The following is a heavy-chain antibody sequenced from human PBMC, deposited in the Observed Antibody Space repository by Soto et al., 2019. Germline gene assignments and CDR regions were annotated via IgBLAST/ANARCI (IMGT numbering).Heavy chain of an antibody. CDR1: GGTSSSYT. J-gene: IGHJ3*02. V-gene: IGHV1-69*02. CDR3: ARGQVYDILTGPGDDAFDI. Sequence: SVKVSCKASGGTSSSYTISWGRQAPGQGLEWMGRIIPILGIANYAQKFQGRVTITADKSTSTAYMELSSLRSEDTAVYYCARGQVYDILTGPGDDAFDIWGQGKMVTVS. CDR2: IIPILGIA. D-gene: IGHD3-9*01.